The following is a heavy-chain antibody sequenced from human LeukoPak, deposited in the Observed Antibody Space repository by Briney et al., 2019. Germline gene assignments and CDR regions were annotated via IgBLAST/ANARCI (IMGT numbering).Heavy chain of an antibody. V-gene: IGHV3-33*05. Sequence: GGSLRLSCAASGFTFRNYGVQWVRQAPGKGLEWVAVVSYDGGTTFYADSVKGRFTISRDDSKNTLYLQMNSLRAEDTAVYYCAKDLGRYRNNYFDYWGQGTLVTVSS. CDR3: AKDLGRYRNNYFDY. CDR1: GFTFRNYG. D-gene: IGHD1-26*01. J-gene: IGHJ4*02. CDR2: VSYDGGTT.